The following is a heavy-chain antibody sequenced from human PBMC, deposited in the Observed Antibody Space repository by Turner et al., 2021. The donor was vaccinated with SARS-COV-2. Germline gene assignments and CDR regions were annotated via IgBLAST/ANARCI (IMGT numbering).Heavy chain of an antibody. CDR1: GYSFINHD. CDR2: MSPESGST. Sequence: QVQLVQSGAEVKKPGASVKVSCPASGYSFINHDINWVRQAPGQGLQWMGWMSPESGSTGTAQIYQGRMMMTRNMSTNTAYMSLSALRSDDTAVYFCARDGEMRKMENWFDSWGQGTLVTVS. D-gene: IGHD2-8*01. V-gene: IGHV1-8*01. CDR3: ARDGEMRKMENWFDS. J-gene: IGHJ5*01.